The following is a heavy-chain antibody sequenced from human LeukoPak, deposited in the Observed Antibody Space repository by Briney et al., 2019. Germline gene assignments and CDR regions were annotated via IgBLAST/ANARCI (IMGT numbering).Heavy chain of an antibody. D-gene: IGHD3-22*01. Sequence: SVKVSCKASGGTLSSYAISWLRQPPGQGLAWMGGIIPIFCTANYAQKFQGRVTITADESTSTAYMELSSLRSEDTAVYYCARGYYDSSGYYFPSDYFQHWGQGTLVTVSS. CDR3: ARGYYDSSGYYFPSDYFQH. J-gene: IGHJ1*01. CDR2: IIPIFCTA. V-gene: IGHV1-69*01. CDR1: GGTLSSYA.